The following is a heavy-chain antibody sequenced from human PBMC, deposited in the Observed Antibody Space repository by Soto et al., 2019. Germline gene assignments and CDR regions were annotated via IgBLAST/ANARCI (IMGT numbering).Heavy chain of an antibody. CDR1: GFTFSSYW. D-gene: IGHD2-2*01. Sequence: GGSLRLSCAASGFTFSSYWMSWVRQAPGKGLEWVANKKQDGSEKYYVDSVKGRFTISRDNAKNSLYLQMNSLRAEDSAVYYCARDAHCSSTSCLFSYYYYGMDVWGQGTTVTVSS. CDR2: KKQDGSEK. J-gene: IGHJ6*02. CDR3: ARDAHCSSTSCLFSYYYYGMDV. V-gene: IGHV3-7*03.